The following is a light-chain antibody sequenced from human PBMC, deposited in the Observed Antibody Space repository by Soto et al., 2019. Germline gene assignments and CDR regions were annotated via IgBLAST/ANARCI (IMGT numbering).Light chain of an antibody. CDR1: QTVSNNY. Sequence: EIVLTQSPGTLSLSPGERATLSVRASQTVSNNYLAWYQQKPGQAPRLVIYGASNRATGIPDRFSASGSGTDFTLTISRLEPEDFAVYYCQQYISSPLTFGQGTKVDIK. CDR2: GAS. V-gene: IGKV3-20*01. CDR3: QQYISSPLT. J-gene: IGKJ1*01.